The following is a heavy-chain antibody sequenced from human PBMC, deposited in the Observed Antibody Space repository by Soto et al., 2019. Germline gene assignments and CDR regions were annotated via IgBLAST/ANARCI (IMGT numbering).Heavy chain of an antibody. CDR3: ARSYDSSGYYSLWDYYYGMDV. Sequence: PGESLKISGKGSGYSFTSYCIGWVRQMPGKGLEWMGIIYPGDSDTRYSPSFQGQVTISADKSISTAYLQWSSLKASDTAMYYCARSYDSSGYYSLWDYYYGMDVWGQGTTVTVSS. V-gene: IGHV5-51*01. CDR2: IYPGDSDT. D-gene: IGHD3-22*01. CDR1: GYSFTSYC. J-gene: IGHJ6*02.